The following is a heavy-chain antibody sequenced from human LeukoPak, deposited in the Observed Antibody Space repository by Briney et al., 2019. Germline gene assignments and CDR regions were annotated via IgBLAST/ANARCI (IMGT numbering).Heavy chain of an antibody. Sequence: SSETLSLTCTVAGGSLRINYRSCIRQPPGKGLEWIGYVYHSGTTTSNPSLKGRVIISIDTSKNQFSLNLTSVTAADTAMYYCARGNYLTYDFWGQGTLVSVSS. CDR1: GGSLRINY. J-gene: IGHJ4*02. D-gene: IGHD1-7*01. CDR2: VYHSGTT. CDR3: ARGNYLTYDF. V-gene: IGHV4-59*08.